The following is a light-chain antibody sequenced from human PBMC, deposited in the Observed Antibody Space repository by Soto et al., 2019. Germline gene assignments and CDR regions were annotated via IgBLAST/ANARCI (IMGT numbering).Light chain of an antibody. V-gene: IGKV1-5*01. CDR2: RAS. J-gene: IGKJ1*01. Sequence: DIQMTQSPSTLPASVGDRVTITCRASQSVSMWLAWYQQKPGKAPKLLIYRASSLESGVPSRFSGSGSGTEFILTINNLQPEDFASYFCLQVYSFPRTFGLGTKVEI. CDR3: LQVYSFPRT. CDR1: QSVSMW.